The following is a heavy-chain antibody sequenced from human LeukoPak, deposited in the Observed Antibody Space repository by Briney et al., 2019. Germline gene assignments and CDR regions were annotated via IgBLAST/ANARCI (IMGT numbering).Heavy chain of an antibody. CDR1: GGSISSYF. J-gene: IGHJ6*03. D-gene: IGHD2-15*01. Sequence: PSETLSLTCTVSGGSISSYFWTWIRQPPGKGLEWIGYIYHTGNTNYSPSLRGRVTMSIDTSRNQFSLKLSSVTAADTAVYYCARELSCSGGSCYSYYYYYMDVWGKGTTVTISS. CDR3: ARELSCSGGSCYSYYYYYMDV. CDR2: IYHTGNT. V-gene: IGHV4-59*12.